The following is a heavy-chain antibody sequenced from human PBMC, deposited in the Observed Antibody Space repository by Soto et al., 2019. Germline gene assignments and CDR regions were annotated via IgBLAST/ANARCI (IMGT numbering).Heavy chain of an antibody. CDR2: IKSKTDGGTT. CDR1: GFTFSNAW. CDR3: TTDAQYYDFWSGYYYYGMDV. D-gene: IGHD3-3*01. Sequence: PGGSLRLSCAASGFTFSNAWMSWVRQAPGKGLEWVGRIKSKTDGGTTDYAAPVKGRFTISRDDSKNTLYLQMNSLKTEDTAVYYCTTDAQYYDFWSGYYYYGMDVWGQGTTVTVS. V-gene: IGHV3-15*01. J-gene: IGHJ6*02.